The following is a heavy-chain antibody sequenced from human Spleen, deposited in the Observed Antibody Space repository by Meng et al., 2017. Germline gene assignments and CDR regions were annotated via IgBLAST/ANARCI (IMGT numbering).Heavy chain of an antibody. J-gene: IGHJ4*02. D-gene: IGHD6-13*01. CDR3: ARHRSSSWYVCNYFDY. V-gene: IGHV4-38-2*02. CDR2: IYHSGST. Sequence: SETLSLTCTVSGYSISSGYYWGWIRQPPGKGLEWIGSIYHSGSTNYNPSLKSRVTISVDTSKNQFSLKLSSVTAADTAVYYCARHRSSSWYVCNYFDYWGQGTLVTVSS. CDR1: GYSISSGYY.